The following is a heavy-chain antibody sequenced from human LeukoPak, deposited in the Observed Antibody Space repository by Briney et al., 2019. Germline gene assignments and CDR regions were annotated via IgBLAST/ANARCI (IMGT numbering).Heavy chain of an antibody. CDR2: IYYSGST. V-gene: IGHV4-61*01. Sequence: PSETLSLTCTVSGGSVSSGSYYWSWIRQPPGKGLEWIGYIYYSGSTNYNPSLKSRVTISVDTSKNQFSLKLSSVTAADTAVYYCARGQNYYDSSGLFDYWGQGTLVTVSS. J-gene: IGHJ4*02. CDR1: GGSVSSGSYY. CDR3: ARGQNYYDSSGLFDY. D-gene: IGHD3-22*01.